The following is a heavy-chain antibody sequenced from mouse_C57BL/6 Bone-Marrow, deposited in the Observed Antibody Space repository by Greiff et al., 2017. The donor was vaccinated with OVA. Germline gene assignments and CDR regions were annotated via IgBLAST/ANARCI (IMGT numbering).Heavy chain of an antibody. D-gene: IGHD2-1*01. V-gene: IGHV5-16*01. J-gene: IGHJ3*01. CDR2: INYDGSST. CDR1: GFTFSDYY. Sequence: EVKVVESEGGLVQPGSSMKLSCTASGFTFSDYYMAWVRQVPEKGLEWVANINYDGSSTYYLDSLTSRFIISRDNAKNSIYLQMSSLKSEDTATYYCARDGGYYGNYGFAYWGQGTLVTVSA. CDR3: ARDGGYYGNYGFAY.